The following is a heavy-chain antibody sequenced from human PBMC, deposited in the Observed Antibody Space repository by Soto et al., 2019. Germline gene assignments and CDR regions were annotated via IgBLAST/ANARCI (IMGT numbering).Heavy chain of an antibody. CDR1: GFTFSSYW. Sequence: EVQLVESGGGLVQPGGSLRLSCAASGFTFSSYWMYWVRQAPGKGLVWVSRINSDGTTTTYADSVKGRFTISRDNAKNTVYLQMNSLRAEDTAVYYCATVGTGSYNWFDPWGPGTLVTVSS. D-gene: IGHD1-26*01. CDR3: ATVGTGSYNWFDP. CDR2: INSDGTTT. J-gene: IGHJ5*02. V-gene: IGHV3-74*01.